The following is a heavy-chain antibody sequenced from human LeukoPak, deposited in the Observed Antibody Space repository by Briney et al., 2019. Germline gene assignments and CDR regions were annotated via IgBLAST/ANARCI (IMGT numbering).Heavy chain of an antibody. Sequence: ASVKVSCKASGCTFPSYGISWVRQAPGQGLEWMGWISAYNGNTNYAQKLQGRVTMTTDTSTSTAYKELRSLRSDDTAVYYCARDLLLCSSAIPDYYYYGMDVWGQGTTVTVSS. V-gene: IGHV1-18*01. D-gene: IGHD6-19*01. CDR1: GCTFPSYG. CDR2: ISAYNGNT. J-gene: IGHJ6*02. CDR3: ARDLLLCSSAIPDYYYYGMDV.